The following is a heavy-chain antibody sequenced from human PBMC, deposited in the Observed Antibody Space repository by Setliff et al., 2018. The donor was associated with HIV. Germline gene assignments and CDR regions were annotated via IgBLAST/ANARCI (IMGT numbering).Heavy chain of an antibody. CDR1: GFTFSSYA. Sequence: PGGSLRLSCAASGFTFSSYASGWVRQVPGKGLEWVSNTKFDGSESYYVDSVKGRFIASTDNAKNSLFLQMSSLNAEDTDVYYCARAYNVYDYRFDSSGYDYWGQGTLVTVSS. J-gene: IGHJ4*02. V-gene: IGHV3-7*03. D-gene: IGHD3-22*01. CDR2: TKFDGSES. CDR3: ARAYNVYDYRFDSSGYDY.